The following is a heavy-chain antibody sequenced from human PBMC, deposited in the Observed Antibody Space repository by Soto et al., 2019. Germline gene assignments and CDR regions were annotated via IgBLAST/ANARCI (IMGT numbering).Heavy chain of an antibody. CDR1: GGSISSGGYY. D-gene: IGHD4-17*01. Sequence: QVQLQESGPGLVKPSQTLSLTCTVSGGSISSGGYYWSWIRQHSGKGLEWIGYIYYSGSTYYNPSLKSRVTISVDTSKNQFSLKLSSVTAADTAVYYCAKRTTVMGRVSDYGMDVWGQGTTVTVSS. CDR2: IYYSGST. CDR3: AKRTTVMGRVSDYGMDV. J-gene: IGHJ6*02. V-gene: IGHV4-31*03.